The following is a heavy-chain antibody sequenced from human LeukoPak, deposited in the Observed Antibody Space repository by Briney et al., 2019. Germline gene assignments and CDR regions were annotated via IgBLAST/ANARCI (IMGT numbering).Heavy chain of an antibody. D-gene: IGHD6-6*01. CDR2: IYYSGST. CDR1: GGSISSSSYY. V-gene: IGHV4-39*01. Sequence: SETLSLTCTVSGGSISSSSYYWGWIRQPPGKGLEWIGSIYYSGSTYYNPSLKSRVTISVDTSKNQFSLKLSSVTAADTAVYYCARLRPARRRHASDIWGQGTMVTVSS. CDR3: ARLRPARRRHASDI. J-gene: IGHJ3*02.